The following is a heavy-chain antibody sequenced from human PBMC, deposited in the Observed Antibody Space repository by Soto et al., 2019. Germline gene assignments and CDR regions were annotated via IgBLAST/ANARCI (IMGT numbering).Heavy chain of an antibody. J-gene: IGHJ6*02. CDR3: ARDVYDFWSGYYYGMDV. CDR1: GFTFSSYW. CDR2: INSDGSST. Sequence: GGSLRLSCAASGFTFSSYWMHWVRQAPGKGLVWVSRINSDGSSTSYADSVKGRFTISRDNAKNTLYLQMNSLRAEDTAVYYCARDVYDFWSGYYYGMDVWGQGTTVTVSS. D-gene: IGHD3-3*01. V-gene: IGHV3-74*01.